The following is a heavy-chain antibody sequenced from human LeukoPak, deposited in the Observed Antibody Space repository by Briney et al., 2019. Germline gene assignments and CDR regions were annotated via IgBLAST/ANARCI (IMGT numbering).Heavy chain of an antibody. V-gene: IGHV3-73*01. Sequence: PGGSLRLSCAASGFTFSGSAVHWVRQASGKGLEWVGRIRSKANSYATAYAASVKGRFTISRDDSKNTAYLQMNSLKTEDTAVYYCTRPYSSSFRWFDPWGQGTLVTVSS. CDR3: TRPYSSSFRWFDP. D-gene: IGHD6-13*01. CDR1: GFTFSGSA. J-gene: IGHJ5*02. CDR2: IRSKANSYAT.